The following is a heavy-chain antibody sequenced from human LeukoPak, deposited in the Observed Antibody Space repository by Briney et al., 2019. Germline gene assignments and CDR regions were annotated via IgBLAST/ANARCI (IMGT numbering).Heavy chain of an antibody. V-gene: IGHV4-34*01. Sequence: SETLSLTCAVYGGSFSGYYWSWIRQPPGKGLEWIGEINHSGSTNYNPSLKSRVTISVDTSKNQFSLKLSSVTAADTAVYYRARGRLKVLRFLEWFQPSLDYWGQGTLVTVSS. CDR2: INHSGST. CDR1: GGSFSGYY. J-gene: IGHJ4*02. D-gene: IGHD3-3*01. CDR3: ARGRLKVLRFLEWFQPSLDY.